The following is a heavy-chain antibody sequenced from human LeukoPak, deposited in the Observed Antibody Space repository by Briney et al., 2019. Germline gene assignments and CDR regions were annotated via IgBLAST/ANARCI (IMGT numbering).Heavy chain of an antibody. CDR1: GFTFSSYA. J-gene: IGHJ4*02. CDR3: AKGSGGAVDNFDY. V-gene: IGHV3-23*01. Sequence: GGSLTLSCAASGFTFSSYAMSWVRQAPGKGLEWVSAISGSGSHTYYADSVKGRFTISSDNVKNTLYLQMNSLRAEDTALYYCAKGSGGAVDNFDYWGQGTLVSVSS. D-gene: IGHD5-12*01. CDR2: ISGSGSHT.